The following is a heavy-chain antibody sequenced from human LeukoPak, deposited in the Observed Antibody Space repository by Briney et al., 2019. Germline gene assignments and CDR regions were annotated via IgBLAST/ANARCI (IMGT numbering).Heavy chain of an antibody. Sequence: SVKVSCKASGGTFSSYAISWVRQAPGQGLEWIGRIIPIFGTANYAQKFQGRVTITTDESTSTAYMELSSLRSEDTAVYYCATGDYYDSSGYYPNFIFDYWGQGTLVTVSS. D-gene: IGHD3-22*01. J-gene: IGHJ4*02. CDR3: ATGDYYDSSGYYPNFIFDY. V-gene: IGHV1-69*05. CDR1: GGTFSSYA. CDR2: IIPIFGTA.